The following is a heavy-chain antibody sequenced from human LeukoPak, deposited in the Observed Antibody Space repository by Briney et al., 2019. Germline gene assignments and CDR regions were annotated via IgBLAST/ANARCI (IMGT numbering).Heavy chain of an antibody. Sequence: SETLSLTCSVSVGSISSCIYYWDWPRAPPGKGLEGCGSIYYSGSTYYNPSLKSRVTISVDTSKNQFSLELTSVTAADTAVYYCARHGSAAAGHGYFDYWGQGTLVTVSS. CDR3: ARHGSAAAGHGYFDY. J-gene: IGHJ4*02. CDR2: IYYSGST. CDR1: VGSISSCIYY. V-gene: IGHV4-39*01. D-gene: IGHD6-13*01.